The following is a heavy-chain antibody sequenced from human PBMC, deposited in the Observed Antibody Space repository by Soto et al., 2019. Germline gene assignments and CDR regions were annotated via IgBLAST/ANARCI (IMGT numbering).Heavy chain of an antibody. Sequence: GGSLRLSCAASGFTFSSYAMSWVRQAPGKGLEWVSAISGSGGSTYYADSVKGRFTISRDNSKNTLYLQMNSLRAEDTAVYYCAKDQVGYCSGGSCYGMDVWGQGTTVTV. CDR2: ISGSGGST. D-gene: IGHD2-15*01. J-gene: IGHJ6*02. CDR3: AKDQVGYCSGGSCYGMDV. CDR1: GFTFSSYA. V-gene: IGHV3-23*01.